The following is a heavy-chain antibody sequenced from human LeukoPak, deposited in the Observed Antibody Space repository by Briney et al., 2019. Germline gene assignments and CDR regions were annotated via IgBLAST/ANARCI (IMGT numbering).Heavy chain of an antibody. J-gene: IGHJ2*01. CDR1: GGSISSSSYY. D-gene: IGHD2-15*01. Sequence: PSETLSLTCTVSGGSISSSSYYWGWIRQPPGKGLEWIGSLYYSGSTFYNPSLKNRVSISVDTSKNQFSLKLSSVTAADTAVYYCASPRDIVVVVDATAGYFDLWGRGTLVTVSA. CDR3: ASPRDIVVVVDATAGYFDL. CDR2: LYYSGST. V-gene: IGHV4-39*07.